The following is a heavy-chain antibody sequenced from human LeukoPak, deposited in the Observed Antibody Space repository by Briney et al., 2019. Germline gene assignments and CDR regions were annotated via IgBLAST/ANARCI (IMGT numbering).Heavy chain of an antibody. J-gene: IGHJ6*03. CDR3: ARQQGYCSSTSCYRGYYYYYMDV. D-gene: IGHD2-2*02. CDR2: INHSGST. V-gene: IGHV4-34*01. Sequence: PSETLSLTCAVSGASISSYYWSWIRQPPGKGLEWIGEINHSGSTNYNPSLKSRVTISVDTSKNQFSLKLSSVTAADTAVYYCARQQGYCSSTSCYRGYYYYYMDVWGKGTTVTVSS. CDR1: GASISSYY.